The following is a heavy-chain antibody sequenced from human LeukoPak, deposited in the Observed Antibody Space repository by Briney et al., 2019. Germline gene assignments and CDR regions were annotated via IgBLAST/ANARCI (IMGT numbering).Heavy chain of an antibody. D-gene: IGHD6-13*01. V-gene: IGHV4-59*11. CDR3: ARAPGSSWPYYYYGMDV. CDR2: IHDSGST. J-gene: IGHJ6*02. Sequence: SETLSLTCTVSGGSMTSRYWSWIRQSPGKGLEWIGYIHDSGSTNYNPSLRSRVTISLDTSNNHFSLRLSPVTAADTAMYYCARAPGSSWPYYYYGMDVWGQGTTVTVSS. CDR1: GGSMTSRY.